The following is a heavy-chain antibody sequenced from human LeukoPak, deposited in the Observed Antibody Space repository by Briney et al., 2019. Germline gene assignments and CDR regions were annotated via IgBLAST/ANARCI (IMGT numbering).Heavy chain of an antibody. CDR3: VSGSRYYFDY. Sequence: GASVKVSCKASNYTFPNYGITWVRQAPGQGLEWMGWINPNSGGTNYAQKFQGRVTMTRDTSISTAYMELSRLRSDDTAVYYCVSGSRYYFDYWGQGTLVTVSS. CDR2: INPNSGGT. J-gene: IGHJ4*02. CDR1: NYTFPNYG. V-gene: IGHV1-2*02. D-gene: IGHD1-26*01.